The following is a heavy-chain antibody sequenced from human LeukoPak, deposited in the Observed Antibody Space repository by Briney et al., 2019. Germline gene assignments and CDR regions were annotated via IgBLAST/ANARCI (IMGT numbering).Heavy chain of an antibody. V-gene: IGHV4-38-2*02. D-gene: IGHD1-1*01. CDR1: GYSISSGYY. Sequence: PSETLSLTCTVSGYSISSGYYWGWIRQPPGKGLEWIGNIYHSGSTYYNPSLKSRVTISIDTSKNQFSLKLSFVTAVDTAVYYCARWYNYGFDYWGQGTLVTVSS. J-gene: IGHJ4*02. CDR2: IYHSGST. CDR3: ARWYNYGFDY.